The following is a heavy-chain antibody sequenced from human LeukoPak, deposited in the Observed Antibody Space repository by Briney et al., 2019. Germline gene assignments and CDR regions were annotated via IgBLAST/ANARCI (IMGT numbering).Heavy chain of an antibody. D-gene: IGHD2-2*02. CDR3: ARHSLGYCSSTSCYKGGADY. V-gene: IGHV1-18*01. CDR2: ISAYNGNT. CDR1: GYTFTSYG. Sequence: ASVKVSCKASGYTFTSYGISWVRQAPGQGLEWMGWISAYNGNTNYSQKLQGRVTMTTDTPTSTAYMELRSLRSDDTAVYYCARHSLGYCSSTSCYKGGADYWGQGTLVTVSS. J-gene: IGHJ4*02.